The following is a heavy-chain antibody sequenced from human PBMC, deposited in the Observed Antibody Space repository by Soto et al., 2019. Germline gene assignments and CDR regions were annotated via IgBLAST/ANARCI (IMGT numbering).Heavy chain of an antibody. V-gene: IGHV1-18*01. D-gene: IGHD5-12*01. CDR3: ARGGYGRYDYEVAWNYCGMEV. CDR1: GYTFTSYG. CDR2: ISAYNGNT. Sequence: AASGKVSCKASGYTFTSYGISWVRQAPGQGLEWMGWISAYNGNTNYAQKLQGRVTMTTDTSTSTAYMELRSLRSDHTSVYYCARGGYGRYDYEVAWNYCGMEVCRQGTTVAVSS. J-gene: IGHJ6*02.